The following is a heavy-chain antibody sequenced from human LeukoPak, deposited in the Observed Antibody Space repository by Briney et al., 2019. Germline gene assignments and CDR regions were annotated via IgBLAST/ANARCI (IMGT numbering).Heavy chain of an antibody. CDR1: GYSFTSYW. J-gene: IGHJ4*02. D-gene: IGHD1-26*01. CDR2: IYPGDSDT. Sequence: GESLKISCKGSGYSFTSYWIGWVRQMRGKGLEWMEIIYPGDSDTRYSPSFQGQVTISADKSTSTAYLQWSSLNASDTAMYYCARGSGGSYYHFDCWRQGSLVTVSS. V-gene: IGHV5-51*01. CDR3: ARGSGGSYYHFDC.